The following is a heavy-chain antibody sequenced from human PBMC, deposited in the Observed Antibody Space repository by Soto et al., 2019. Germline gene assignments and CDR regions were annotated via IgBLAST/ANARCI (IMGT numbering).Heavy chain of an antibody. CDR1: GGSISIYY. J-gene: IGHJ5*02. Sequence: SDTLSLTCADSGGSISIYYWSWIRQPPGKGLEWIGYIYYSGSTNYNPSLKSRVTISVDTSKNQFSLKLSSVTAADTAVYYCARVFCGDYGGFPFDPWGQGTLVT. D-gene: IGHD4-17*01. CDR2: IYYSGST. V-gene: IGHV4-59*07. CDR3: ARVFCGDYGGFPFDP.